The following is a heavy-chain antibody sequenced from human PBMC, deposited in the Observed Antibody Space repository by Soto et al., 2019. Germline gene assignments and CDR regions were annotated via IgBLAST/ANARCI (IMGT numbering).Heavy chain of an antibody. V-gene: IGHV1-18*01. CDR1: GYTFTSYG. Sequence: QVQLVQSGAEVKKPGASVKVSCKTSGYTFTSYGINWVRQAPGQGLEWMGWISAYNGTTHYAQKLQGRVTMTTDTATSTAYMELRSLRSDDTAVYYCARVQSGYDFAYWGQGTLVTVSS. CDR2: ISAYNGTT. J-gene: IGHJ4*02. D-gene: IGHD5-12*01. CDR3: ARVQSGYDFAY.